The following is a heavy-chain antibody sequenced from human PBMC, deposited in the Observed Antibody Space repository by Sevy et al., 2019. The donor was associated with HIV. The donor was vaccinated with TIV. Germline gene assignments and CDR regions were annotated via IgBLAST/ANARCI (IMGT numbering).Heavy chain of an antibody. V-gene: IGHV3-23*01. D-gene: IGHD2-15*01. CDR1: GFTFSSYA. CDR2: ISGSGGST. J-gene: IGHJ4*02. CDR3: AKDVTGSLGYYDY. Sequence: GGSLRLSCAASGFTFSSYAMSWVRQAPGKGLEWVSAISGSGGSTYYADSVKGRFTISRDNSKNTLYLQMNSLRAEGTAVYYCAKDVTGSLGYYDYWGQGTLVTVSS.